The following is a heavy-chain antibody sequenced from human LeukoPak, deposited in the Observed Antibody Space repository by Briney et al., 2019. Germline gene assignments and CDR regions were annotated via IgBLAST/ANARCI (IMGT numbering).Heavy chain of an antibody. V-gene: IGHV4-59*08. CDR2: IYYSGST. Sequence: SETLSLTCTVSGDSIRNSYWSWFRQPPGKGLEWIGHIYYSGSTNFNPSLKSRVTISVDTSKNQFSLKLSSVTAADTAVYYCARHSYNSSWYGGHPFDYWGQGTLVTVSS. D-gene: IGHD6-13*01. CDR1: GDSIRNSY. CDR3: ARHSYNSSWYGGHPFDY. J-gene: IGHJ4*02.